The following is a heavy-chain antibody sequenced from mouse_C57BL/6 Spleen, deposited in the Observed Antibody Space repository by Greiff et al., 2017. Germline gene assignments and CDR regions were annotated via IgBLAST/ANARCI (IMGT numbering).Heavy chain of an antibody. D-gene: IGHD4-1*01. CDR1: GYAFTNYL. CDR2: INPGSGGT. V-gene: IGHV1-54*01. Sequence: VQLQQSGAELVRPGTSVKVSCKASGYAFTNYLIEWVKQRPGQGLEWIGVINPGSGGTNYNEKFKGKATLTADKSSSTAYMQLSSLTSEDSAVYFCARWDHVNHGAMDYWGQGTSVTVSS. J-gene: IGHJ4*01. CDR3: ARWDHVNHGAMDY.